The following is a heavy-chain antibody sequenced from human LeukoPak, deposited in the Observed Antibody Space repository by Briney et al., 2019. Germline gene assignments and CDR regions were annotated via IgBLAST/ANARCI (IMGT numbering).Heavy chain of an antibody. D-gene: IGHD5-18*01. CDR2: IYYSGST. J-gene: IGHJ2*01. V-gene: IGHV4-39*01. Sequence: PSETLSLTCTVSGGSISSSSYYWGWIRPPPGKGLEWIGSIYYSGSTYYNPSLKSRVTISVDTSKNQCSLKLSSVTAADTAVYYCASTWIHDLWGRGTLVTVSS. CDR3: ASTWIHDL. CDR1: GGSISSSSYY.